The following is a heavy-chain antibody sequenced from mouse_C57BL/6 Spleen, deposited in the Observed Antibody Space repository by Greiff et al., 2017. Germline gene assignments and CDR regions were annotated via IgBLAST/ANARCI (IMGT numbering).Heavy chain of an antibody. Sequence: EVQLVESGGGLVKPGGSLKLSCAASGFTFSSYAMSWVRQTPEKRLEWVATISDGGSYTYYPDNVKGRFTISRDNAKNTLYLQMSHLKSEDTARYYCARDDDYDAMDDWGQGTSVTVSS. V-gene: IGHV5-4*01. CDR3: ARDDDYDAMDD. CDR2: ISDGGSYT. D-gene: IGHD2-3*01. J-gene: IGHJ4*01. CDR1: GFTFSSYA.